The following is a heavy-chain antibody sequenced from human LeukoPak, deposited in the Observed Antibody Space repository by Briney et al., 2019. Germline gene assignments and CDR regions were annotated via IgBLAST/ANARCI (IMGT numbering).Heavy chain of an antibody. V-gene: IGHV4-34*01. Sequence: PGGSLRLSCAASGFTFRNYGMHWIRQPPGKGLEWIGEINHSGSTNYNPSLKSRVTISVDTSKNQFSLKLSSVTAADTAVYYCARGLYYGGHWGQGTLVTVSS. CDR3: ARGLYYGGH. CDR1: GFTFRNYG. D-gene: IGHD3-3*01. CDR2: INHSGST. J-gene: IGHJ4*02.